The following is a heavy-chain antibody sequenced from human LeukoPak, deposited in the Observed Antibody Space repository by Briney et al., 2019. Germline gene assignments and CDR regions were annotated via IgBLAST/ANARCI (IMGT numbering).Heavy chain of an antibody. J-gene: IGHJ4*02. Sequence: GGSLRLSCAASGFTFSSYGMHWVRQAPGKGLEWVAVIWFDGSNKYYADSVKGRFTISRDNAKNSLYLQMNSLRVEDTALYYCAKDIHGSGTHDYFDYWGQGILVTVSS. CDR2: IWFDGSNK. CDR3: AKDIHGSGTHDYFDY. CDR1: GFTFSSYG. D-gene: IGHD3-10*01. V-gene: IGHV3-33*03.